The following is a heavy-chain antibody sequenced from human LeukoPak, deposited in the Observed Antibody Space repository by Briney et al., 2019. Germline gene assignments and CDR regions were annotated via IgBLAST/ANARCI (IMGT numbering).Heavy chain of an antibody. Sequence: GGSLRLSCATSAFTFSSYWMYWVRQAPGKGLVWVSRINNDGSSTIYADSVKGRFTISRDNAKNTLYLQMNSLRDDDTAVYYCVRDNGGEHLWGQGTLVTVSS. D-gene: IGHD3-16*01. CDR1: AFTFSSYW. V-gene: IGHV3-74*01. CDR3: VRDNGGEHL. CDR2: INNDGSST. J-gene: IGHJ4*02.